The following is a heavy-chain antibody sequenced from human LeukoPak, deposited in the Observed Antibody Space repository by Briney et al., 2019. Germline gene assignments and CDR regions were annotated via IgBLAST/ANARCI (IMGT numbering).Heavy chain of an antibody. J-gene: IGHJ5*02. CDR1: GFSFGGYA. CDR3: TRDPYYYDIGGHEWPDP. V-gene: IGHV3-49*04. Sequence: GGSLRLSCATSGFSFGGYALTWVRQAPGKGLEWVGFIRSKAYGATTEYAASVKGRFTISRDDSKSIAYLQMNSLKTEDTAVYYCTRDPYYYDIGGHEWPDPWGQGTLVTVSS. CDR2: IRSKAYGATT. D-gene: IGHD3-22*01.